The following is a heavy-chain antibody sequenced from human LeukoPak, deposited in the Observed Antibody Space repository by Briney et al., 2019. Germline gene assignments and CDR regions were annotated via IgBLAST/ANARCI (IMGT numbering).Heavy chain of an antibody. Sequence: ASVKVSCKASGYTFTSYYMHWVRQAPGQGLEWMGIINTSGGSTSYAQKFQGRVTMTRDMSTSTVYMELSSLRSEDTAIYYCARDNSVGDNAWWFDPWGQGTLVTVSS. CDR1: GYTFTSYY. D-gene: IGHD1-26*01. CDR3: ARDNSVGDNAWWFDP. CDR2: INTSGGST. J-gene: IGHJ5*02. V-gene: IGHV1-46*01.